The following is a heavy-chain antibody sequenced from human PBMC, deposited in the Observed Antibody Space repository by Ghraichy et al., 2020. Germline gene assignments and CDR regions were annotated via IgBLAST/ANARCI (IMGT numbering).Heavy chain of an antibody. CDR3: ARGVPTKSKNYAMDV. Sequence: GESLNISCAASGFTVSSNYMSWVRQAPGKGLEWVSVLYSGGGTYYADSVKGRFTISRDNSRNTLYLQMNSLRAEDTAVYYCARGVPTKSKNYAMDVWGQGTTVTVSS. J-gene: IGHJ6*02. CDR1: GFTVSSNY. D-gene: IGHD1-26*01. CDR2: LYSGGGT. V-gene: IGHV3-53*01.